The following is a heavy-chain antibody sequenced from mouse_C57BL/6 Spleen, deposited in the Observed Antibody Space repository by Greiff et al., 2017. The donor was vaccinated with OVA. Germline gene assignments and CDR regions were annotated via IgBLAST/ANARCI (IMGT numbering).Heavy chain of an antibody. D-gene: IGHD2-3*01. CDR3: ARFIYDGYGGFAY. V-gene: IGHV1-63*01. Sequence: QVQLKESGAELVRPGTSVKMSCKASGYTFTNYWIGWAKQRPGHGLEWIGDIYPGGGYTNYNEKFKGKATLTADKSSSTAYMQFSSLTSEASAIYYCARFIYDGYGGFAYWGQGTLVTVSA. CDR1: GYTFTNYW. CDR2: IYPGGGYT. J-gene: IGHJ3*01.